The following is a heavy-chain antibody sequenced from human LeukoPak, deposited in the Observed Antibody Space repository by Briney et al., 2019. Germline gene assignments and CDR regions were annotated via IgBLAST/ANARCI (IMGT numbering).Heavy chain of an antibody. Sequence: SETLXXTCTVSGGSISSSSYYWGWIRQPPGKGLEWIGSIHYSGSTNDNPSLKSQITISVDTTKNRFSQKLSCVTAEDTAVYXXXXXXXXXXSCYSYYYYNYMDVWGKGTTVTVSS. J-gene: IGHJ6*03. CDR3: XXXXXXXXSCYSYYYYNYMDV. CDR2: IHYSGST. V-gene: IGHV4-39*07. CDR1: GGSISSSSYY. D-gene: IGHD2-15*01.